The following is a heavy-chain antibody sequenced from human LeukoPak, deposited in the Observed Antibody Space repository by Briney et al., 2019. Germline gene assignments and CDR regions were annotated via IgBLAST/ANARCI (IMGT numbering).Heavy chain of an antibody. V-gene: IGHV4-31*03. J-gene: IGHJ6*02. CDR2: IYYSGST. Sequence: SQTLSLTCTVSGGSISRGGYCWSWLRQHRGKGLEWIVYIYYSGSTYYNPSLKSRFTISVDTSKNQFSLKLSSVTAADTAVYYCARDPLRTFADYYYYGMDVWGQGTTVTVSS. CDR3: ARDPLRTFADYYYYGMDV. CDR1: GGSISRGGYC. D-gene: IGHD1-14*01.